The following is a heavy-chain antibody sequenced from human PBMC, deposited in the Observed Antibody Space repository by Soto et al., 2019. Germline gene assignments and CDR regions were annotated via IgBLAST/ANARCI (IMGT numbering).Heavy chain of an antibody. CDR1: CGSMSGYY. Sequence: SETLSLTCTVSCGSMSGYYCSWIRQPPGKGLEYIGYIFYTGSTSYNASLTSRVAISLDTPNNQISLKLKSVTAADTAVYYCARSGHSFGGVVWGQGILVTVSS. D-gene: IGHD3-16*01. CDR2: IFYTGST. V-gene: IGHV4-59*01. J-gene: IGHJ4*02. CDR3: ARSGHSFGGVV.